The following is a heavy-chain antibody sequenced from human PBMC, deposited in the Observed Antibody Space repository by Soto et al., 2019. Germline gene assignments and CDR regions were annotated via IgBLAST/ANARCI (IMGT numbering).Heavy chain of an antibody. J-gene: IGHJ4*02. CDR1: GGSLSSYY. CDR2: ISYSGST. Sequence: SETLSLTCTVSGGSLSSYYWSWIRQPPGKGLERIGYISYSGSTNYNPSLKSRVTISVDTSKNQFSLKLSSVNAADTALYYWAASRDFYNGYWGQGTLVTVSS. CDR3: AASRDFYNGY. V-gene: IGHV4-59*01. D-gene: IGHD1-1*01.